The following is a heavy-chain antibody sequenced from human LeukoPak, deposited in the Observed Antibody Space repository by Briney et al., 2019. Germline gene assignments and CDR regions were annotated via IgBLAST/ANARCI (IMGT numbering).Heavy chain of an antibody. D-gene: IGHD3-22*01. V-gene: IGHV1-69*04. CDR1: VGTFTSYA. CDR2: IIPILGIA. Sequence: SVKVSSKASVGTFTSYAISWVRQAPGQGLEWMGRIIPILGIANYAQKFQGRVTMTRDTSISTAYMELSSLRSDDTAVYYCTRGGDYEGPNYFDYWGQGTLVTVSS. CDR3: TRGGDYEGPNYFDY. J-gene: IGHJ4*02.